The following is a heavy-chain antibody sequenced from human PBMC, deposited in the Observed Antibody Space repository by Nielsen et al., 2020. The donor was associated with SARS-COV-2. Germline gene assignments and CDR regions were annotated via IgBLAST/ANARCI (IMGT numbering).Heavy chain of an antibody. J-gene: IGHJ6*02. D-gene: IGHD5-24*01. CDR3: VRDRDRLYGYIYGMDV. CDR1: GYTLTSYA. V-gene: IGHV1-18*01. Sequence: ASVKVSCKASGYTLTSYAMNWVRQAPGQGLEWMGWINTQNLKTNYAQNVQDRVTLTTDTSTRTAYMEVRRLRSDDTAVYYCVRDRDRLYGYIYGMDVWGQGTTVTVSS. CDR2: INTQNLKT.